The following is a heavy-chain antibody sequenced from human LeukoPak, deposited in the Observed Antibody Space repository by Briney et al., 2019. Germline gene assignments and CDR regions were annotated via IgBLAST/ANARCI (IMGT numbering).Heavy chain of an antibody. CDR3: ARGDQKQQLVDY. J-gene: IGHJ4*02. V-gene: IGHV1-69*04. CDR1: GGTFSSYA. Sequence: GASVKVSCKASGGTFSSYAISWVRQAPGQGLEWMGRIIPILGIANYAQKFQGRVTITADKSMSTAYMELSSLRSEDTAVYYCARGDQKQQLVDYWGQGTLVTVSS. CDR2: IIPILGIA. D-gene: IGHD6-13*01.